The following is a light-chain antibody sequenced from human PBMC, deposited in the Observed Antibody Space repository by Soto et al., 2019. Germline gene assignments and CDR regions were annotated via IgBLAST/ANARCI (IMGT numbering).Light chain of an antibody. CDR2: LAS. CDR3: QQTYSKST. CDR1: QSVSTY. Sequence: IQMTQSPSSLSASVGDRVTITCRAAQSVSTYVNWYQQKPGQATKLLIYLASSLHRGVPSRFSGFGYETDFTLTINNLQPEDFATYYCQQTYSKSTFGQGTKLDI. V-gene: IGKV1-39*01. J-gene: IGKJ2*01.